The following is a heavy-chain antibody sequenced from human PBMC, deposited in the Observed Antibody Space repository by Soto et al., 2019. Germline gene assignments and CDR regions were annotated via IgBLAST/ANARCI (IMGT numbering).Heavy chain of an antibody. Sequence: GGSLRLSCAASGLTLSNYAMHWVRQAPCKGLEWVAVISYDGSNRYYADSVKGRFTISRDNSKNTLYLQMNSLRAEDTAVYYCARVTQAVAADYWGQGTLVTVS. J-gene: IGHJ4*02. CDR2: ISYDGSNR. D-gene: IGHD6-19*01. V-gene: IGHV3-30-3*01. CDR1: GLTLSNYA. CDR3: ARVTQAVAADY.